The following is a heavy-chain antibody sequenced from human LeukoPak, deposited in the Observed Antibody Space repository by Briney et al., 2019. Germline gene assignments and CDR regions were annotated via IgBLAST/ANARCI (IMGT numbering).Heavy chain of an antibody. V-gene: IGHV3-21*01. CDR1: GFTFSSYS. D-gene: IGHD3-9*01. CDR2: ISSSSSYI. J-gene: IGHJ4*02. Sequence: PGGSLRLSCAASGFTFSSYSINWVRQAPGEGLEWVSSISSSSSYIYYADSVKGRFTISRDNAKNSLYLQMNSLRAEDTAVYYCARDSYYDILTGYLRYFDYWGQGTLVTVSS. CDR3: ARDSYYDILTGYLRYFDY.